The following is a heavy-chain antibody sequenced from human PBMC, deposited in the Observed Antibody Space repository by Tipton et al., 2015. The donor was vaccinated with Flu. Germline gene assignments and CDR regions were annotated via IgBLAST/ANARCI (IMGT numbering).Heavy chain of an antibody. CDR2: IYYSGST. Sequence: TLSLTCTVSGVSISSYYWSWIRQPPGKGLEWIGYIYYSGSTNYNPSLRSRVTISGDTSKNQFSLQLNSVTAEDTAVYYCARSPSYSGSGIYPYYFDDWGQGTLVTVSS. J-gene: IGHJ4*02. V-gene: IGHV4-59*08. CDR1: GVSISSYY. CDR3: ARSPSYSGSGIYPYYFDD. D-gene: IGHD3-10*01.